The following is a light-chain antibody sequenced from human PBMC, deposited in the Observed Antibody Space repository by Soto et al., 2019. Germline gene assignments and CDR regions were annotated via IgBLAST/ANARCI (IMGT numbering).Light chain of an antibody. CDR1: NIGTRS. Sequence: SYELTQPPSVSVAPGQTARITCGGSNIGTRSVHWYQQRPGQAPVLVLYYNSDRPSGIPERFSGSNSGNTATLTISRVEAGDEADYYCQVWDGTSDHPYVFGTGTKVTVL. CDR3: QVWDGTSDHPYV. CDR2: YNS. V-gene: IGLV3-21*02. J-gene: IGLJ1*01.